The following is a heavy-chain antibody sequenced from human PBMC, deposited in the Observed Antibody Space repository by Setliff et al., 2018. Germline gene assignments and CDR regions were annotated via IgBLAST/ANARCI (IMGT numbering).Heavy chain of an antibody. CDR1: GFTFNNFA. V-gene: IGHV3-33*01. CDR2: IWYDGSNK. Sequence: LRLSCAASGFTFNNFAMHWVRQAPGKGLEWVAVIWYDGSNKYYADSVKGRFTISRDSSKNTLYLQMNSLRAEDTALYYCARQATDYWGQGTLVTVSS. CDR3: ARQATDY. J-gene: IGHJ4*02.